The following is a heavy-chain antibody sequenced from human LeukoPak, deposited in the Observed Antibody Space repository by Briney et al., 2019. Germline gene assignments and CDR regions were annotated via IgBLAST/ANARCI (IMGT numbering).Heavy chain of an antibody. CDR1: GFTFSSYA. V-gene: IGHV3-53*01. D-gene: IGHD6-19*01. Sequence: GGSLRLSCAASGFTFSSYAMSWVRQAPGKGLEWVSVIYSGGSTYYADSVKGRFTISRDNSKNTLYLQMNSLRAEDTAVYYCARGGSSGWYYYYGMDVWGQGTTVTVSS. CDR3: ARGGSSGWYYYYGMDV. J-gene: IGHJ6*02. CDR2: IYSGGST.